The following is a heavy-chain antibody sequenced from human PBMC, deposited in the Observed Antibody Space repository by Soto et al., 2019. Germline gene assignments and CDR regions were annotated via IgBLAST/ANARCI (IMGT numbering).Heavy chain of an antibody. V-gene: IGHV1-69*12. Sequence: QVQLVQSGAEVKKPGSSVKVSYKASGGTFSSYAISWVRQAPGQGLEWMGGIIPIFGTANYAKKFQGRVTITADESTSTAYMELSSMRSEDTSVYYCARAHTTVVSKYYFDYWGQGTLVTVSS. CDR3: ARAHTTVVSKYYFDY. J-gene: IGHJ4*02. D-gene: IGHD4-17*01. CDR1: GGTFSSYA. CDR2: IIPIFGTA.